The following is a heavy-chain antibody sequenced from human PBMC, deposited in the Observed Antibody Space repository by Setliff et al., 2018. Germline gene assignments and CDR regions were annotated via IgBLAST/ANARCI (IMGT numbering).Heavy chain of an antibody. V-gene: IGHV1-18*01. CDR1: GYTFRSYA. D-gene: IGHD5-18*01. Sequence: RASVKVSCKASGYTFRSYAFAWVRQAPGQGLEWVGWISVYNGDTNYAQKFQGRVTLTTDTSTSTAYMELRSLTSDDSAFYYCARAPSVELVTIRTNSWFTYWGQGTLVTVSS. CDR3: ARAPSVELVTIRTNSWFTY. J-gene: IGHJ4*02. CDR2: ISVYNGDT.